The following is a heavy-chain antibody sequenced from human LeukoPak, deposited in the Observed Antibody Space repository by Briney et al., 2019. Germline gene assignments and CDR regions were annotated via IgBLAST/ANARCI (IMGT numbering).Heavy chain of an antibody. Sequence: NPGGSLRLSCAASGFTFSDYYMSWIRQAPGKGLEWVSYISSSGSTIYYADSVKGRFAISRDNSKNSLYLQMNSLRTEDTALYYCAKDIGGESPPGIAAAAIDYWGQGTLVTVSS. CDR2: ISSSGSTI. J-gene: IGHJ4*02. D-gene: IGHD6-13*01. CDR1: GFTFSDYY. CDR3: AKDIGGESPPGIAAAAIDY. V-gene: IGHV3-11*01.